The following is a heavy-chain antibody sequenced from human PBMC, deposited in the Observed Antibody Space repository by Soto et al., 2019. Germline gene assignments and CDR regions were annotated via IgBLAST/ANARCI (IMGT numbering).Heavy chain of an antibody. CDR3: ARLTIFGVRNEGPNIDY. CDR1: GGSFSGYY. CDR2: INHSGST. J-gene: IGHJ4*02. Sequence: SETLSLTCAVYGGSFSGYYWSWIRQPPGKGLEWIGEINHSGSTNYNPSLKSRVTISVDTSKNQFSLKLSSVTAADTAVYYCARLTIFGVRNEGPNIDYWGQGTLVTVSS. D-gene: IGHD3-3*01. V-gene: IGHV4-34*01.